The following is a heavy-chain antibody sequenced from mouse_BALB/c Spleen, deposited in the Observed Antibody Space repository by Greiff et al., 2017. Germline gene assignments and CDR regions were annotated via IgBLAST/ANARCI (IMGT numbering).Heavy chain of an antibody. J-gene: IGHJ3*01. V-gene: IGHV5-17*02. CDR1: GFTFSSFG. CDR2: ISSGSSTI. D-gene: IGHD2-4*01. Sequence: EVKLVESGGGLVQPGGSRKLSCAASGFTFSSFGMHWVRQAPEKGLEWVAYISSGSSTIYYADTVKGRFTISRDNPKNTLFLQMTSLRSEDTAMYYCARADYAWFAYWGQGTLVTVSA. CDR3: ARADYAWFAY.